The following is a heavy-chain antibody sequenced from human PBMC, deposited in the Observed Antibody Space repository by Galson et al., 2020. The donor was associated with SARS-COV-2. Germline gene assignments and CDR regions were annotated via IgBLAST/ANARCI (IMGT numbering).Heavy chain of an antibody. CDR1: VGSISSVGFY. V-gene: IGHV4-31*03. CDR3: ARGGGYSVRFDP. Sequence: SQTLSLTCTVSVGSISSVGFYCSWFRQHPGKGLEWIGYIYYPGSTHYNPSLKSRVTMSVDTSKNQFSLKMSSVTAADTAVHYLARGGGYSVRFDPWGRGTLVTVAS. CDR2: IYYPGST. J-gene: IGHJ5*02. D-gene: IGHD5-18*01.